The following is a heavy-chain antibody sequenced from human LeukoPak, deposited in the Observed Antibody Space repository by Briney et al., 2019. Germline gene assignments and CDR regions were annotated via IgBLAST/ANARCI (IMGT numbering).Heavy chain of an antibody. CDR1: GFTFSSFA. J-gene: IGHJ4*02. Sequence: PGGSLRLSCAASGFTFSSFAMSWVRQAPGKGLERVSGISGSGGSTYYTDSVKGRFSISRDNPKTTLFLQMNSLRAEDTAVYYCAKDSTGTDCFDYWGQGTLVTVSS. CDR2: ISGSGGST. V-gene: IGHV3-23*01. D-gene: IGHD1-1*01. CDR3: AKDSTGTDCFDY.